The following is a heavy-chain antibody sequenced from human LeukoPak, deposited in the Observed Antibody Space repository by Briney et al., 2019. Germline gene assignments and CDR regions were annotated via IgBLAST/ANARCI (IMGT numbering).Heavy chain of an antibody. V-gene: IGHV3-7*01. D-gene: IGHD2-21*02. Sequence: GGSLRLSCAASGFNFDNFWMSWVRQAPGKGLEWVANIREDGGKQNYVDSVKGRFTISRDNAKSSVYLQLNSLRADDTAIYYCARDIPGGGDDYWGQGTLVTVSS. CDR3: ARDIPGGGDDY. J-gene: IGHJ4*02. CDR2: IREDGGKQ. CDR1: GFNFDNFW.